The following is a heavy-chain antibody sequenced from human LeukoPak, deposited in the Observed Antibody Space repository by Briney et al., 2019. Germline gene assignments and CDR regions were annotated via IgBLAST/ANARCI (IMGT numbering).Heavy chain of an antibody. Sequence: ASVRVSCKASGYTFTNYDVNWVRQATGQGLEWMGWMNPNSGYTGHAQKFQGRVTMTRNTSISTAYMELSSLRSEDTAVYYCARGPAASHRNWFDPWGQGTLVTVSS. CDR2: MNPNSGYT. J-gene: IGHJ5*02. D-gene: IGHD2-15*01. CDR1: GYTFTNYD. CDR3: ARGPAASHRNWFDP. V-gene: IGHV1-8*01.